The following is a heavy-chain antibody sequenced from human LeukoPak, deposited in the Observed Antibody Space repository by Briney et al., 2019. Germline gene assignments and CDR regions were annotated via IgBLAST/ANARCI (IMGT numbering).Heavy chain of an antibody. Sequence: GGSLRLSCAASGFTFSSYSMNWVRQAPGKGLEWVSSISSSSSYIYYADSVKGRFTISRDNAKNSLYLQMNSLRAEDTAVYYCAKDHCSSTSCQLDYWGQGTLVTVSS. CDR1: GFTFSSYS. CDR2: ISSSSSYI. J-gene: IGHJ4*02. CDR3: AKDHCSSTSCQLDY. V-gene: IGHV3-21*01. D-gene: IGHD2-2*01.